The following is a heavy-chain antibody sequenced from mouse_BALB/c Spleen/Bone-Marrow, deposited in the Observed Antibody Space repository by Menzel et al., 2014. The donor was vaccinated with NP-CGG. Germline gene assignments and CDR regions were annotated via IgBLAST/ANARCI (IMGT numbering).Heavy chain of an antibody. V-gene: IGHV4-1*02. Sequence: ELKVIESGGGLVQPGGSLKLSCAASRFDFSRYWMSWVRQAPGKGLEWIGEINPDSSTINYTPSLKDKFIISRDNAKNTLYLQMSKVRSEDTALYYCARPGDYDAMDYCGQGTSVTVSS. J-gene: IGHJ4*01. CDR1: RFDFSRYW. CDR3: ARPGDYDAMDY. CDR2: INPDSSTI.